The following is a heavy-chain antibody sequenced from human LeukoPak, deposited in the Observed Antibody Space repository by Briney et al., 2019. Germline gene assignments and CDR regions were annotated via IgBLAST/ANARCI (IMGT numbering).Heavy chain of an antibody. D-gene: IGHD6-13*01. Sequence: GGSLRLSCAASGFTFSSYSMNWVRQAPGKGLEWVSSISSSSSYIYYADSVKGRFTISRDNSKNTLYLQMNSLRAEDTAVYYCAKFAWIAAYYFNYWGQGTLVTVSS. CDR2: ISSSSSYI. V-gene: IGHV3-21*04. CDR3: AKFAWIAAYYFNY. CDR1: GFTFSSYS. J-gene: IGHJ4*02.